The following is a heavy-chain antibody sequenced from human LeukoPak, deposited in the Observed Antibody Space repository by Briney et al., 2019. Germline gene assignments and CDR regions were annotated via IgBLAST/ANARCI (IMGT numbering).Heavy chain of an antibody. CDR1: GFTFSSYW. D-gene: IGHD2-2*01. J-gene: IGHJ3*02. CDR2: IKEDGTEK. CDR3: ARDRTEYCSSTTPCDAFDI. Sequence: PGGSLRLSCAASGFTFSSYWMSWVRQAPGKGLAWVTNIKEDGTEKNYVDSVKGRFTISRDNAKNSVYLQMNSLRVEDTAVYYCARDRTEYCSSTTPCDAFDIWGQGTMVTVSS. V-gene: IGHV3-7*01.